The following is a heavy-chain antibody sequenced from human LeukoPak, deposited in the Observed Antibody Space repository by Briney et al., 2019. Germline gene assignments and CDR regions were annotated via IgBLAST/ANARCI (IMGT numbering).Heavy chain of an antibody. J-gene: IGHJ4*02. D-gene: IGHD3-10*01. CDR3: ARGGYYGSGSFPDY. V-gene: IGHV1-18*01. CDR2: ISAYNGDT. CDR1: GYRLATFG. Sequence: GASVKVSCKASGYRLATFGINGMRHAPGQGLEWMGWISAYNGDTNYAQNLQGRVTMTTDTSTSTAYMDLRSLRSDDTAVYYCARGGYYGSGSFPDYWGQGTLVTVSS.